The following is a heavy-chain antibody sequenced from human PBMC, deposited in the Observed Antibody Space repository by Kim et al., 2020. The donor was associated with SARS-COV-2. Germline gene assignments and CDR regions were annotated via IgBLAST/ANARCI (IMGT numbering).Heavy chain of an antibody. CDR2: ISWNSGSI. J-gene: IGHJ4*02. D-gene: IGHD6-13*01. V-gene: IGHV3-9*01. Sequence: GGSLRLSCAASGFTFDDYAMHWVRQAPGKGLEWVSGISWNSGSIGYADSVKGRFTISRDNAKNSLYLQMNSLRAEDTALYYCAKDSSSWHDAFDYWGQGTLVTVSS. CDR3: AKDSSSWHDAFDY. CDR1: GFTFDDYA.